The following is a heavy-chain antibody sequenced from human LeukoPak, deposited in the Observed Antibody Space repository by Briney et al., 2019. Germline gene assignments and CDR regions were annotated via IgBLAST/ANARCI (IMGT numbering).Heavy chain of an antibody. CDR3: ARSDGYSYGENLDY. CDR2: IYTSGST. V-gene: IGHV4-4*07. CDR1: GGSISTYY. J-gene: IGHJ4*02. D-gene: IGHD5-18*01. Sequence: PSETLSLTCTVSGGSISTYYWSWIRQPAGKGLEWIGRIYTSGSTNYNPSLKSRVTISVDTSKNQFSLKLSSVTAADTAVYYCARSDGYSYGENLDYWGQGTLVTVSS.